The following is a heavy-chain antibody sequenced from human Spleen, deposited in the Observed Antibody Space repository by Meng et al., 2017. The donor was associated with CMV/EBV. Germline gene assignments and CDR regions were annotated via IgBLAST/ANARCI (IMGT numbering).Heavy chain of an antibody. J-gene: IGHJ6*02. CDR1: GFTVSSNY. CDR3: ARGGVPAALYDYYYYYGMDV. V-gene: IGHV3-53*01. CDR2: IYSGDRT. D-gene: IGHD2-2*01. Sequence: GGSLRLSCAASGFTVSSNYMSWVRRAPGKGLEWVSVIYSGDRTYYADSVKGRFTISRDNAKNSLYLQMNSLRAEDTAVYYCARGGVPAALYDYYYYYGMDVWGQGTTVTVSS.